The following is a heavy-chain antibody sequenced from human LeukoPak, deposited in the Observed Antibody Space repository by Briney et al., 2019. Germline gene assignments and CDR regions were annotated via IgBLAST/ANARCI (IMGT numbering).Heavy chain of an antibody. Sequence: ASVKVSCKASGGTFSSYAISWVRQAPGQGLEWMGGIIPIFGTANYAQKFQGRVTITRDTSASTAYMELSSLRSEDTAVYYCASGYSGSRYYYYGMDVWGQGTTVTVSS. CDR3: ASGYSGSRYYYYGMDV. V-gene: IGHV1-69*05. J-gene: IGHJ6*02. D-gene: IGHD5-12*01. CDR2: IIPIFGTA. CDR1: GGTFSSYA.